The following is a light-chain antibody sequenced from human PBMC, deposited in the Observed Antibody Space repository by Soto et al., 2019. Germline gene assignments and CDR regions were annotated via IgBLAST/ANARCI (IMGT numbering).Light chain of an antibody. CDR2: AAS. J-gene: IGKJ1*01. V-gene: IGKV3-20*01. CDR1: QSVSSSY. Sequence: EIVLTQSPGTLSLSPGERATLSCRASQSVSSSYLAWYQQKPGQAPRLLIYAASSRATGIPDRFSGSESGSDFTLTIRRLEPEEFAVYYCQQYGSSPPWTVGQGTKVEIK. CDR3: QQYGSSPPWT.